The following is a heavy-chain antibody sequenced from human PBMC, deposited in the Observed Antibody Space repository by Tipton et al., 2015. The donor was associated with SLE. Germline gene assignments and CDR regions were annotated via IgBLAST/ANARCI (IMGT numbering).Heavy chain of an antibody. CDR3: ARESPRVGVVVVAATRNFDL. CDR2: INWNGGST. CDR1: GFTFDDYG. Sequence: SLRLSCAASGFTFDDYGMSWVRQAPGKGLEWVSGINWNGGSTGYADSVKGRFTISRDNAKNSLYLQMNSLRAEDTALYYCARESPRVGVVVVAATRNFDLWGRGTLVTVSS. J-gene: IGHJ2*01. V-gene: IGHV3-20*04. D-gene: IGHD2-15*01.